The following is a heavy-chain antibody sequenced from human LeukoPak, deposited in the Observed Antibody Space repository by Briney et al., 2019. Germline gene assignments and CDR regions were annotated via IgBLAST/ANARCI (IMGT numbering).Heavy chain of an antibody. CDR1: GFTFSNYT. CDR2: IYSGGSP. CDR3: ARDGADNSGYYFGSI. D-gene: IGHD3-22*01. Sequence: PGGSLRLSCAASGFTFSNYTMNWVRQAPGKGLEWVSVIYSGGSPDYEDSAKGRFTISTDNSKNTLYLQMNSLRVEDTAVYYCARDGADNSGYYFGSIWGQETVVTASS. J-gene: IGHJ3*02. V-gene: IGHV3-53*01.